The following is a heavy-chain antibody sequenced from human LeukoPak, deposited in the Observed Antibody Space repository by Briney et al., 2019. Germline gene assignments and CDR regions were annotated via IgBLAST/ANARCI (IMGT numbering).Heavy chain of an antibody. CDR1: GGSISSSTYY. V-gene: IGHV4-39*01. J-gene: IGHJ4*02. CDR3: ARNKTITAAGTFDY. D-gene: IGHD6-13*01. Sequence: SETLSLTCTVSGGSISSSTYYWGWIRQPPGKGLEWIGSLYNSASTHYNPSLKSRVTMAVDTSKNQFSLKLRSVTAADTAIYYCARNKTITAAGTFDYWGQGTLVTV. CDR2: LYNSAST.